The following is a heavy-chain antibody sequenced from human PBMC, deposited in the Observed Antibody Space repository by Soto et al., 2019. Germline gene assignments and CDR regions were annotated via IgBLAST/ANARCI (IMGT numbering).Heavy chain of an antibody. J-gene: IGHJ6*01. Sequence: PSQTLSLTCAISGDSVSSNSAAWNWIRQSPSRGLEWLGRTYYRSKWYNDYSVSVKSRITINPDTSKNQFSLQLNSVTPEDTAVHYRARVRSSTWYSQGGMNVWGKGPTVIVSS. V-gene: IGHV6-1*01. D-gene: IGHD6-13*01. CDR1: GDSVSSNSAA. CDR3: ARVRSSTWYSQGGMNV. CDR2: TYYRSKWYN.